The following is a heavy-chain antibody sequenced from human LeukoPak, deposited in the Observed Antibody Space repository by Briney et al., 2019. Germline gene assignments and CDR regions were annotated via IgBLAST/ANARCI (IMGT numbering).Heavy chain of an antibody. CDR2: IDPSDSYT. CDR3: ATPMVRGLNY. V-gene: IGHV5-10-1*01. J-gene: IGHJ4*02. Sequence: GESLKISCKGSGYTFTTYWISWVRRMPGKGLGWMGRIDPSDSYTNYSPSFQGHVTISVDQSISTAYLQWSSLKASDTAIYYCATPMVRGLNYWGQGTLVTVSS. D-gene: IGHD3-10*01. CDR1: GYTFTTYW.